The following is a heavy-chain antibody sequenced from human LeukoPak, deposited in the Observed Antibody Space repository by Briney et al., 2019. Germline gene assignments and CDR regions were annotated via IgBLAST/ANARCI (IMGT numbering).Heavy chain of an antibody. CDR1: GGSFSGYY. J-gene: IGHJ5*02. D-gene: IGHD3-10*01. Sequence: SETLSLTCAVYGGSFSGYYWSWIRQPPGKGLEWIGEINHSGSTNYNPSLKSRVTISVDTSKNQFSLKLSSVTAADTAVYYCARDRVLLWFGEHNWFDPWGQGTLVTVSS. V-gene: IGHV4-34*01. CDR2: INHSGST. CDR3: ARDRVLLWFGEHNWFDP.